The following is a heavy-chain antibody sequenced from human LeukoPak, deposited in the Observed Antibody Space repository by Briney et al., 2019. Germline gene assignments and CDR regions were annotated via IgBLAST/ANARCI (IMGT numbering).Heavy chain of an antibody. J-gene: IGHJ4*02. CDR2: ISGFGDT. CDR3: ARDKGTSYLSSFDY. CDR1: AFTVRTSY. D-gene: IGHD6-6*01. V-gene: IGHV3-66*03. Sequence: PGGSLRLSCAASAFTVRTSYMTWVRQAPGKGLGWGSVISGFGDTYYADSVKGRFTISRDNSKNKLYLQMNSLRAADTAVYYCARDKGTSYLSSFDYWGQGTLVTVSS.